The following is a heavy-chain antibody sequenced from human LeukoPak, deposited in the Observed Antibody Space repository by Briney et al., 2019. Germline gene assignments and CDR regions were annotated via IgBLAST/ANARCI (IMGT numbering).Heavy chain of an antibody. V-gene: IGHV3-11*04. CDR2: IDSSRKAI. Sequence: AGGSLRLSCAVSGFTFSGYYMSWIRQAPGKGLEWISDIDSSRKAIYYADSVKGRFTISRDNAKNSLFLQMNSLRTEDTAVYYCARGLRQTIGYPLFDYWGQGALVTVSS. CDR3: ARGLRQTIGYPLFDY. CDR1: GFTFSGYY. J-gene: IGHJ4*02. D-gene: IGHD5-18*01.